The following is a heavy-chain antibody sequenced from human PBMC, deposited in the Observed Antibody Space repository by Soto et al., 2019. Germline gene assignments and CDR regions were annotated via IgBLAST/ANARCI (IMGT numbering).Heavy chain of an antibody. Sequence: PSEPLKISCKGSGYSFTSYWIGWVRQMPGKGLEWMGIIYPGDSDTRYSPSFQGQVTISTDKSISTAYLQWRSLKASNTAMYYCERPKWELLDAFDIWGQGTMVTVSS. J-gene: IGHJ3*02. CDR2: IYPGDSDT. V-gene: IGHV5-51*01. D-gene: IGHD1-26*01. CDR3: ERPKWELLDAFDI. CDR1: GYSFTSYW.